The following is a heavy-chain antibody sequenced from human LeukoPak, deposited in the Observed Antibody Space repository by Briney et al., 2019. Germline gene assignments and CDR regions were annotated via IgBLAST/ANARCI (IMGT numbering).Heavy chain of an antibody. J-gene: IGHJ6*03. Sequence: SETLSLTCTVSGGSISSGDYYWSWIRQPPGKGLEWVGYIYYSGSTYYNPSLKSRLPISVDTSQNQFSLKLSSVTAADTAVYYCARELVDCSSTSCPRYYYHYMDVWGKGTTVTVSS. D-gene: IGHD2-2*01. CDR3: ARELVDCSSTSCPRYYYHYMDV. V-gene: IGHV4-30-4*08. CDR1: GGSISSGDYY. CDR2: IYYSGST.